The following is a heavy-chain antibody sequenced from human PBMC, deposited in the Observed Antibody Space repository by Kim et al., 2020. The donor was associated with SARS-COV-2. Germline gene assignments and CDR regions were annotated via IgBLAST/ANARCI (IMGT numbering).Heavy chain of an antibody. J-gene: IGHJ4*02. CDR3: ARDRWADTSCARGDRYYFDY. V-gene: IGHV4-4*07. CDR1: GASISSYF. D-gene: IGHD3-22*01. Sequence: SETLSLTCTVSGASISSYFWSWIRQPAGKGPEWVGRMYNNGSTNYNPSLKSRVTMSVDTSKNQFSLKLTSVTAADTAVYYCARDRWADTSCARGDRYYFDYWGQGTLVTVSS. CDR2: MYNNGST.